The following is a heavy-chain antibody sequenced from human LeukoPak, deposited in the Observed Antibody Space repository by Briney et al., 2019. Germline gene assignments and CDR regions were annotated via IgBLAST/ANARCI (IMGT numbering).Heavy chain of an antibody. CDR3: APAGRRGEDY. CDR2: ISSSSSYI. Sequence: GGSLRLSCAASGFTFSSYSMNWVRQAPGKGLEWVSSISSSSSYIYYADSVKGRFTISRDNANNSLYLQMNSLRAEDTSVYYCAPAGRRGEDYWGQGTLVTVSS. V-gene: IGHV3-21*01. J-gene: IGHJ4*02. CDR1: GFTFSSYS. D-gene: IGHD6-13*01.